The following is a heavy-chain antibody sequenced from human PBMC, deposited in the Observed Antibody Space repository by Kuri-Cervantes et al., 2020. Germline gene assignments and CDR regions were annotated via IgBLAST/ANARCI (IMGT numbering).Heavy chain of an antibody. J-gene: IGHJ6*02. Sequence: GGSLRLSCAASGFTFSSYAMHWVRQAPGKGLEWVAVISYDGSNKYYADSVKGRFTISRDNSKNTLYLQMNSLRAEDTAVYYCAKDRRSEGITYYYGMDVWGQGTTVTVSS. CDR2: ISYDGSNK. CDR3: AKDRRSEGITYYYGMDV. CDR1: GFTFSSYA. V-gene: IGHV3-30*04. D-gene: IGHD3-10*01.